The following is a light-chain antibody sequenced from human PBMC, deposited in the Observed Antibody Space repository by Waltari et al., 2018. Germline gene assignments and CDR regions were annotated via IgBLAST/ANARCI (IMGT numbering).Light chain of an antibody. J-gene: IGKJ3*01. Sequence: EIVLTQSPGTLSSAPGERATLSCRASQSVSSNFLAGYQQKPGQAPRLLIYGASSRATGIPDRFSGGGSGTDVTLTISRLEPEDFAVYYGQQYGSSPVIAFGPGTKLDIK. CDR2: GAS. CDR1: QSVSSNF. V-gene: IGKV3-20*01. CDR3: QQYGSSPVIA.